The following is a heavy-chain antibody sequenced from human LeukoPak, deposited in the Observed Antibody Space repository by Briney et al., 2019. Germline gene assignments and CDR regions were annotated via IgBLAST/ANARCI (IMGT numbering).Heavy chain of an antibody. CDR3: ARVVVEMATAKDY. V-gene: IGHV3-21*01. J-gene: IGHJ4*02. CDR2: ISSSSSYI. CDR1: GFTFSSYS. D-gene: IGHD2-21*01. Sequence: GGSLRLSCAASGFTFSSYSMNWVRQAPGKGLEWVSSISSSSSYIYYADSVKGRSTISRDNAKNSLYLQMNSLRAEDTAVYYCARVVVEMATAKDYWGQGTLVTVSS.